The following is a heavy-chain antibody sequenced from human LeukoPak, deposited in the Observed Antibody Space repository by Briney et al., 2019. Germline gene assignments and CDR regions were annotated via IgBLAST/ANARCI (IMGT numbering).Heavy chain of an antibody. Sequence: GGSLRLSCAASGFTVSTNCMTWVRQAPGKGLEWGSTIYSGATTYYADSVMGRFTISRHNSRNTLYLQMSSLRAEDTAVYYCARVDTVMAYYFDLWGQGTLVSVSS. CDR3: ARVDTVMAYYFDL. D-gene: IGHD5-18*01. J-gene: IGHJ4*02. V-gene: IGHV3-53*04. CDR2: IYSGATT. CDR1: GFTVSTNC.